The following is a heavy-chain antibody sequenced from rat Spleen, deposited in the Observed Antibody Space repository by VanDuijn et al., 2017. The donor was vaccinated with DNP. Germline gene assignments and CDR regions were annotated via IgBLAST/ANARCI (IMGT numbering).Heavy chain of an antibody. Sequence: EVQLVESGGGLVQPGRSLKLSCVGSGFTFNHYWMNWIRQAPGKGLEWVASIINTGGSTYYPDSVKGRFTISRDNAKSTLYLQMDSLRSEDTATYYCAGRPPPTRGPFDYWGQGVTVTVSS. CDR1: GFTFNHYW. CDR3: AGRPPPTRGPFDY. J-gene: IGHJ2*01. V-gene: IGHV5-31*01. D-gene: IGHD1-4*01. CDR2: IINTGGST.